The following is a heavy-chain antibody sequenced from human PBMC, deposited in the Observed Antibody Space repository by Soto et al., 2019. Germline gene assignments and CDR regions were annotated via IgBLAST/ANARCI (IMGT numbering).Heavy chain of an antibody. V-gene: IGHV3-23*01. CDR2: ISGSGGST. D-gene: IGHD1-26*01. CDR1: RFTFSSYA. J-gene: IGHJ4*02. CDR3: ARRGSGSYYDY. Sequence: EVQLLESGGGLVQPGGSLRLSCAASRFTFSSYAMRWVRQAPGKGLEWVSAISGSGGSTYYADSVKGRFTVSRDTSKNTLYLQMNSLRAEDTAVYYCARRGSGSYYDYWGQGTLVTVSS.